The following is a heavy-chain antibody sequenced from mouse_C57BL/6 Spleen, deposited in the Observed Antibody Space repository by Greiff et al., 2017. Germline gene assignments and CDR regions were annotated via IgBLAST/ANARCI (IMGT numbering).Heavy chain of an antibody. V-gene: IGHV1-66*01. CDR1: GYSFTSYY. CDR3: ARWGTTVVADWYFDV. CDR2: IYPGSGNT. Sequence: QVQLKQSGPELVKPGASVKISCKASGYSFTSYYIHWVKQRPGQGLEWIGWIYPGSGNTKYNEKFKGKATLTADTSSSTAYMQLSSLTSEDSAVYYCARWGTTVVADWYFDVWGTGTTVTVSS. J-gene: IGHJ1*03. D-gene: IGHD1-1*01.